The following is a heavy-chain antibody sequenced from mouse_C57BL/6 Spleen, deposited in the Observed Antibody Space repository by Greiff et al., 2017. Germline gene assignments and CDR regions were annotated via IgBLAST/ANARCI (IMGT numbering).Heavy chain of an antibody. D-gene: IGHD4-1*01. CDR2: IYPADGET. CDR1: GYAFTSYW. J-gene: IGHJ2*01. CDR3: ARTGFDY. Sequence: QVQLQQPGPELVRPGSSVKLSCKASGYAFTSYWMDWVKQRPGQGLEWIGNIYPADGETHYNQKFKDKATLTVDKSSSTAYMQLSSLTSEDSAVYYWARTGFDYWGQGTTLTVSA. V-gene: IGHV1-61*01.